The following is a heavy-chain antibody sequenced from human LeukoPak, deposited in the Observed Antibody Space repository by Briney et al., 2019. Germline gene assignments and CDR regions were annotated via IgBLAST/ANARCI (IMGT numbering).Heavy chain of an antibody. Sequence: GGSLRLSCAASGFTFSSYGMHWVRQAPGKGLEWVAVIWYDGSNKYYADSVKGRFTISRDNSKNTLYLQMNSLRAEDTAVYYCARDLTYDSSGYFVYWGQGTLVTVSS. CDR1: GFTFSSYG. CDR2: IWYDGSNK. D-gene: IGHD3-22*01. V-gene: IGHV3-33*01. J-gene: IGHJ4*02. CDR3: ARDLTYDSSGYFVY.